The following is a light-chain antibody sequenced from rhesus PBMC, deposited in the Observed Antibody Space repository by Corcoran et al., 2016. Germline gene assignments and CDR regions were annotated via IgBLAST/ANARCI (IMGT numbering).Light chain of an antibody. J-gene: IGKJ1*01. V-gene: IGKV1-32*02. Sequence: DIQMSQSPFSLSASVGDRVTITCRESQGISNFLNWYQQKPGKAPKLLIYYANTLASGVPSRFSGSGSGTDFTLTISSLQPEDCATYYCQQGNSNPPTFGQGPRWKSN. CDR2: YAN. CDR1: QGISNF. CDR3: QQGNSNPPT.